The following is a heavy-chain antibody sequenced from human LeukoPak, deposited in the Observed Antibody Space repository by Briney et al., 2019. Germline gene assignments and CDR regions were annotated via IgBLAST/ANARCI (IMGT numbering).Heavy chain of an antibody. Sequence: GRSLRLSCAASGFTFSSYGMHWVRQAPGKGLEWVAVIWYDGSNKYYADSVKGRFTISRDNSKNTLYLQMNSLRAEDTAVYYCASAHYYDSSGYNDYWGQGTLVTVSS. J-gene: IGHJ4*02. CDR1: GFTFSSYG. D-gene: IGHD3-22*01. V-gene: IGHV3-33*01. CDR3: ASAHYYDSSGYNDY. CDR2: IWYDGSNK.